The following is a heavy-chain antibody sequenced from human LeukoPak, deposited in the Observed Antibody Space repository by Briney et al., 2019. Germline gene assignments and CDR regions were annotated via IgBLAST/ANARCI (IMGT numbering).Heavy chain of an antibody. CDR3: AREETGDSPRYWYFDL. D-gene: IGHD7-27*01. CDR2: IIPILGIA. V-gene: IGHV1-69*04. J-gene: IGHJ2*01. CDR1: GGTFSSYA. Sequence: SVKVSCKASGGTFSSYAISWVRQAPGQGLEWMGRIIPILGIANYAQKFQGRVTITADKPTSTAYMELSSLRSEDTAVYYCAREETGDSPRYWYFDLWGRGTLVTVSS.